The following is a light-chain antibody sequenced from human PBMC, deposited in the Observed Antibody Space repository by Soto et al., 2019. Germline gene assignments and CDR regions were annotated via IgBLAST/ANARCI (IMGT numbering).Light chain of an antibody. J-gene: IGLJ1*01. CDR1: SSNIGGNS. V-gene: IGLV1-51*01. CDR3: LSYADTAYV. CDR2: DDN. Sequence: QSVMTQPPSVSAAPGQKVTISCSGSSSNIGGNSVSWYQQLPGTAPKLLIYDDNKRPSGVPDRFSGSKSGNTAFLTVSGLQAEDEADYYCLSYADTAYVFGTGTKLTVL.